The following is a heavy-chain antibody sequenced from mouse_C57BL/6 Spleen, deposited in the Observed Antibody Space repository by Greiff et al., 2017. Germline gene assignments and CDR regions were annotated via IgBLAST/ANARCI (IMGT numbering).Heavy chain of an antibody. CDR1: GFTFSSYT. CDR2: ISGGGGNT. Sequence: EVKLVESGGGLVKPGGSLKLSCAASGFTFSSYTMSWVRQTPEKRLEWVATISGGGGNTYYPDSVKGRFTISRDNAKNTLYLQMSSLRSEDTALYYCARQGGTLLRWAMDCWGQGTSVTVSS. J-gene: IGHJ4*01. V-gene: IGHV5-9*01. D-gene: IGHD1-1*01. CDR3: ARQGGTLLRWAMDC.